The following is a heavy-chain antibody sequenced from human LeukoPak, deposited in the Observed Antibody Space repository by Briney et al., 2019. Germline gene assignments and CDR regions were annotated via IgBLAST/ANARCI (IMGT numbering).Heavy chain of an antibody. D-gene: IGHD3-16*01. J-gene: IGHJ4*02. CDR1: GCSFTTYW. V-gene: IGHV5-51*01. CDR3: ARQLFGEYYFDY. Sequence: GESLKISYKGSGCSFTTYWIGWVRQMPGKGLEWMGIIYPGDSDTRYSPSFQGQVTISADKSITTAYLQWSSLKASDTAMYYCARQLFGEYYFDYWGQGTLVTVSS. CDR2: IYPGDSDT.